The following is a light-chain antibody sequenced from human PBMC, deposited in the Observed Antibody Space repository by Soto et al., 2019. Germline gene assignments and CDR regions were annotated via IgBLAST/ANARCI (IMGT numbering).Light chain of an antibody. CDR2: EVS. CDR3: CSYAGSSTFHNDV. Sequence: QSVLTQPASVSGSPGQSITISCTGTSSDVGSYNLVSWYQQHPGKAPKLMIYEVSKRPSGVSNRFSGSKSGNTASLTISGLQAEDEADYYCCSYAGSSTFHNDVFGTGTKVTVL. CDR1: SSDVGSYNL. J-gene: IGLJ1*01. V-gene: IGLV2-23*02.